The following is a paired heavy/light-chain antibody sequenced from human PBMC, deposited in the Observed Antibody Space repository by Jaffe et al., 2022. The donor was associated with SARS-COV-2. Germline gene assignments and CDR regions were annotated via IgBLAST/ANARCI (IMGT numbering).Light chain of an antibody. CDR1: QSVSSN. CDR2: DAS. Sequence: EIVMTQSPATLSVTPGDRATLSCRASQSVSSNLAWYQQKPGQAPRLLIYDASTRATGIPARFSGSGSGTEFTLTISSLQSEDFAVYYCQQYNFWYTFGQGTELEIK. CDR3: QQYNFWYT. J-gene: IGKJ2*01. V-gene: IGKV3-15*01.
Heavy chain of an antibody. J-gene: IGHJ5*02. CDR3: ARGSQRSLAWFDP. CDR1: GFTFSDYY. V-gene: IGHV3-11*01. CDR2: ISSGGNSI. Sequence: QVLLVESGGGLVKPGGSLRLSCAASGFTFSDYYISWIRQAPGKGLEWVSYISSGGNSIYYSDSVKGRFTISRDSVKSSAYLQMNSLRVEDTAVYYCARGSQRSLAWFDPWGQGTLVTVSS. D-gene: IGHD6-25*01.